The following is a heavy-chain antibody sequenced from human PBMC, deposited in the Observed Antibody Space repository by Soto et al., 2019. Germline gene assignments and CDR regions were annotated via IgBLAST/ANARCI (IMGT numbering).Heavy chain of an antibody. J-gene: IGHJ4*02. V-gene: IGHV3-33*01. CDR3: ARTQIAAAGMLDY. CDR1: GFTFSSYG. D-gene: IGHD6-13*01. CDR2: IWYDGSNK. Sequence: GGSLRLSCAASGFTFSSYGMHWVRQAPGKGLEWVAVIWYDGSNKYYADSVKGRFTISRDNSKNTLYLQMNSLRAEDTAVYYCARTQIAAAGMLDYWGQGTLVTVSS.